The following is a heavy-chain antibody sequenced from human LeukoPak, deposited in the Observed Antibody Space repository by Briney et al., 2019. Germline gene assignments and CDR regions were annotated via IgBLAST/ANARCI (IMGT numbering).Heavy chain of an antibody. V-gene: IGHV1-18*01. CDR2: ISAYNGNT. D-gene: IGHD6-19*01. CDR1: GYTFTSYG. J-gene: IGHJ4*02. Sequence: ASEKVSCKASGYTFTSYGISWVRQAPGQGLEWMGWISAYNGNTNYAQKLQGRVTMTTDTSTSTAYMQLRSLRSGATAVYYCAKDCIAVDGSFVYWGEGTLVTVSS. CDR3: AKDCIAVDGSFVY.